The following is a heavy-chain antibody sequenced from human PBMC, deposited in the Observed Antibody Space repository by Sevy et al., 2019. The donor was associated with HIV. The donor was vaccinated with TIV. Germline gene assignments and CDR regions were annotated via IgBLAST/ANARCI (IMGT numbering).Heavy chain of an antibody. J-gene: IGHJ4*02. CDR3: AINPSSEWLNSFEV. V-gene: IGHV4-39*01. D-gene: IGHD6-19*01. CDR1: GGSISSSSYY. Sequence: SETLSLTCTVSGGSISSSSYYWGWIRQPPGKGLEWIGSVYYSGNTYYNPSLKSRVTISVDTSKNQFSLKLNSVTAADTAVYYCAINPSSEWLNSFEVWGQGTLVTVSS. CDR2: VYYSGNT.